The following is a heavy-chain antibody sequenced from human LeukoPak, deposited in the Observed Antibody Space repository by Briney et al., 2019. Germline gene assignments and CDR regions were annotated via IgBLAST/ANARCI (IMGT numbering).Heavy chain of an antibody. J-gene: IGHJ4*02. CDR1: GGSISSYY. V-gene: IGHV4-59*13. Sequence: SETLSLTCSVSGGSISSYYSNGIPRPPGKAREWMGYNYNSGSTKNNPSLKRRVTLSQDTSQKQFAPKLGPANAAGTAVFYFAREIRYGLGSYPFDYWGQGILVTVSS. CDR2: NYNSGST. D-gene: IGHD3-10*01. CDR3: AREIRYGLGSYPFDY.